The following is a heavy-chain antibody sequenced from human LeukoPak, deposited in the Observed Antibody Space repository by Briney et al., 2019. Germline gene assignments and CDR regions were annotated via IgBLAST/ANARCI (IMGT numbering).Heavy chain of an antibody. J-gene: IGHJ3*02. CDR3: ARVEGITMIVVVNDAFDI. CDR1: GYTFTGYY. Sequence: GASVKVSCKASGYTFTGYYMHWVRQAPGQGLEWMGWLNPNSGGTNYAQKFQGRVTMTRDTSISTAYMELSRLRSDDTAVYYCARVEGITMIVVVNDAFDIWGQGTMVTVSS. D-gene: IGHD3-22*01. CDR2: LNPNSGGT. V-gene: IGHV1-2*02.